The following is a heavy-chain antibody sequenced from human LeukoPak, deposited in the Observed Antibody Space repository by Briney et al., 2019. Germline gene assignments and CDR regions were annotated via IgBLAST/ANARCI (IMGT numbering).Heavy chain of an antibody. CDR1: GYTFTGYY. V-gene: IGHV1-2*04. CDR3: ARSDFYCSGGSCYRYYFDY. J-gene: IGHJ4*02. CDR2: INPNSGGT. Sequence: ASVKVSCKASGYTFTGYYMHWVRQAPGQGLEWMGWINPNSGGTNYAQKFQGWVTMTRDTSISTAYMELSRLSSDDTAVYYCARSDFYCSGGSCYRYYFDYWGQGTLVTVSS. D-gene: IGHD2-15*01.